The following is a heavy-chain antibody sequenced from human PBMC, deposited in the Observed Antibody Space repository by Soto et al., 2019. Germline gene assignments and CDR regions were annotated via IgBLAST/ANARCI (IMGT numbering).Heavy chain of an antibody. D-gene: IGHD2-15*01. CDR3: ARADPDASVGY. J-gene: IGHJ4*02. CDR1: GGSMRSYY. V-gene: IGHV4-59*01. Sequence: LSLTCTVSGGSMRSYYWTWLRQSPGRGLEWIGYISYSGSTYYNPSLKSRVTISADTSKNQFSLRMNSMIAADTAVYYCARADPDASVGYWGQGTLVTVSS. CDR2: ISYSGST.